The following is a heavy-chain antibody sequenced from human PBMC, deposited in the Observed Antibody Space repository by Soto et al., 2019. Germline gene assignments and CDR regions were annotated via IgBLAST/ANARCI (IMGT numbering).Heavy chain of an antibody. J-gene: IGHJ4*02. CDR1: RFTFSGYS. V-gene: IGHV3-23*01. D-gene: IGHD3-3*02. Sequence: EVQLLESGGGLVQPGGSLRLSCAASRFTFSGYSMSWVRQAPGKGLEWVSGISGSGGSTYYADSVKGRFTISRDNSESTLFLQMSSLRAEDTALYCCAKSYGDTWKHYYFDYGGQGTLVTVSS. CDR3: AKSYGDTWKHYYFDY. CDR2: ISGSGGST.